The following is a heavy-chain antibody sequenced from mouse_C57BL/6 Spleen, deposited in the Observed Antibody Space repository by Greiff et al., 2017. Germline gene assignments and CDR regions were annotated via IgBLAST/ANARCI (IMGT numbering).Heavy chain of an antibody. Sequence: QVQLQQPGAELVKPGASVKLSCKASGYTFTSYWMHWVKQRPGQGLEWIGMIHPNSGSTNYNEKFKSKATLTVDKSSSTAYMQLSSLTSEDSAVYYCARYLYYSNSYFDYWGQGTTLTVSS. CDR3: ARYLYYSNSYFDY. CDR2: IHPNSGST. D-gene: IGHD2-5*01. CDR1: GYTFTSYW. J-gene: IGHJ2*01. V-gene: IGHV1-64*01.